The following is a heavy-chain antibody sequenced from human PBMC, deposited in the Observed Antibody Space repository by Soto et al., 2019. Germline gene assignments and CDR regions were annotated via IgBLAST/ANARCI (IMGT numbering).Heavy chain of an antibody. J-gene: IGHJ4*02. CDR2: VFYGGT. CDR1: GRSMSSNY. CDR3: ASYRGALYLES. Sequence: WETLSLTFSVSGRSMSSNYWSWIRQSPDKGLEWLGYVFYGGTDYNPSLGGRVSMSVETSKSQFSLKLTSVTVADTAVYYCASYRGALYLESWRPGILVTVSS. D-gene: IGHD4-4*01. V-gene: IGHV4-59*01.